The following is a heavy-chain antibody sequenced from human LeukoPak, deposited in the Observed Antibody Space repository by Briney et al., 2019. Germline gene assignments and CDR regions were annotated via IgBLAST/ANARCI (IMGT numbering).Heavy chain of an antibody. D-gene: IGHD3-10*01. V-gene: IGHV3-11*03. CDR2: ISTSSSDT. J-gene: IGHJ3*02. CDR1: GFTFSDYY. Sequence: PGGSLILSCAASGFTFSDYYMTWIRKAPGKGLEWLTYISTSSSDTRYADSVKGRFTISRDGAKKSLYLQMNSLRAEDRALYYWASLVRQFTGAFDIWGQGTMVTVSS. CDR3: ASLVRQFTGAFDI.